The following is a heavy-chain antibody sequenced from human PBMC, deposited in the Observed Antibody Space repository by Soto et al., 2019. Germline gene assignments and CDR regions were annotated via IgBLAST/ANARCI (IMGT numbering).Heavy chain of an antibody. J-gene: IGHJ4*02. D-gene: IGHD2-15*01. CDR2: ISYDGSNK. CDR3: ARGECSGNSCYLFFDY. CDR1: GFTFSSYG. Sequence: GGSLRLSCAASGFTFSSYGMHWVRQAPGKGLEWVAVISYDGSNKYYADSVKGRFTISRDNSKNTLYLQMNSLRAEDTAVYYCARGECSGNSCYLFFDYWGQGSLVTVSS. V-gene: IGHV3-30*03.